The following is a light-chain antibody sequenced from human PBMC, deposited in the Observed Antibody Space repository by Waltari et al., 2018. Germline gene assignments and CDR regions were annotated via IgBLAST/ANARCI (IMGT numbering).Light chain of an antibody. Sequence: EVVLTQSPGTLSLSPGESVTLSCGASESISYPVGWYQPRPGLPPRLIVFDVSKRVTGVPDRFSGRGSGSDFTLTVNRLEPEDFAVYYCQQYSSSPWTFGQGTKLE. CDR1: ESISYPV. CDR3: QQYSSSPWT. J-gene: IGKJ1*01. CDR2: DVS. V-gene: IGKV3D-20*01.